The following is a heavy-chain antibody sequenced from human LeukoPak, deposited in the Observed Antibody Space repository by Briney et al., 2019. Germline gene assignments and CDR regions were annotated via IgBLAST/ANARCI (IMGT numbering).Heavy chain of an antibody. CDR2: INPNSGGT. D-gene: IGHD1-1*01. V-gene: IGHV1-2*02. CDR3: ARDQGTYYFDY. J-gene: IGHJ4*02. CDR1: GYTFTGFY. Sequence: ASVQVSCKASGYTFTGFYIHWVRQAPGQGLEWMGWINPNSGGTNYAQNFQGRVTMTRDTSMSTAYMELSRLTSDDTAIYYCARDQGTYYFDYWGQGALVTVSS.